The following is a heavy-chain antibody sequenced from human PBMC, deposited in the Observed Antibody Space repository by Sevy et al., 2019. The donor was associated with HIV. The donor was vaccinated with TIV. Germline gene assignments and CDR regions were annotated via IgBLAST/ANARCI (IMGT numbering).Heavy chain of an antibody. Sequence: SETLSLTCAVSGSSISSGGYSWSWIRQPPGKGLEWIGYIYHSGSTYYNPSLKSRVTISVDRSKNQFSLKLSSVTAADTAVYYCARSYITIFGVVREYYFDYWGQGTLVTVSS. V-gene: IGHV4-30-2*01. CDR1: GSSISSGGYS. J-gene: IGHJ4*02. CDR3: ARSYITIFGVVREYYFDY. CDR2: IYHSGST. D-gene: IGHD3-3*01.